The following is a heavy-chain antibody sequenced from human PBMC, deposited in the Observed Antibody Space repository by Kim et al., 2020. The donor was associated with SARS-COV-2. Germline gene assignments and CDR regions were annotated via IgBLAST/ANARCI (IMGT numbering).Heavy chain of an antibody. D-gene: IGHD3-22*01. CDR3: ARDTVRITMIVVVITSPYGMDV. CDR2: ISYDGSNK. V-gene: IGHV3-33*05. J-gene: IGHJ6*02. Sequence: GGSLRLSCAASGFTFSSYGMHWVRQAPGKGLEWVAVISYDGSNKYYADSVKGRFTISRDNSKNTLYLQMNSLRAEDTAVYYCARDTVRITMIVVVITSPYGMDVWGQGTTVTVSS. CDR1: GFTFSSYG.